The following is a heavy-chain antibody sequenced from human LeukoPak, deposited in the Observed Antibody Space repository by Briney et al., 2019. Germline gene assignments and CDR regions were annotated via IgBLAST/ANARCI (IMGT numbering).Heavy chain of an antibody. Sequence: SETLSLTCSVSGGSISSTSYYWGWIRQPPGKGLEWIGSIYNTDSTYYNPSLKSRVSISVDTSRNQCSLKLSSVTAADTAVYYCARGLRRLLWFGELSPSKPKFDYWGQGTLVTVSS. CDR1: GGSISSTSYY. D-gene: IGHD3-10*01. V-gene: IGHV4-39*07. CDR3: ARGLRRLLWFGELSPSKPKFDY. CDR2: IYNTDST. J-gene: IGHJ4*02.